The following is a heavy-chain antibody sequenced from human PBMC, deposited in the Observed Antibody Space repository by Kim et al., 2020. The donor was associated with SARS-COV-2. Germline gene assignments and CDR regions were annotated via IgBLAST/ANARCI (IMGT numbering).Heavy chain of an antibody. CDR1: GFTFSNYV. CDR2: ISYDGNRK. V-gene: IGHV3-30*18. J-gene: IGHJ6*02. Sequence: GGSLRLPCAASGFTFSNYVMHWVRQAPGKGLEWVGMISYDGNRKYYADSVKGRFTISRDNSKNTLYVEMNSLGVEDTAVFYCAKDYYGSGSYDTGMDVWGQGTMVTVSS. CDR3: AKDYYGSGSYDTGMDV. D-gene: IGHD3-10*01.